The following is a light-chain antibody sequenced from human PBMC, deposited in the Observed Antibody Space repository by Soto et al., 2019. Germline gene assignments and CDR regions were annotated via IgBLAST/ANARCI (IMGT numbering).Light chain of an antibody. CDR2: AAS. J-gene: IGKJ5*01. CDR3: QQLNSYPIT. Sequence: IQLTQSPSSLSASVGDRVTITCRASQGISSFLAWYQQKPGKAPKLLIYAASTLQTGVPSRFSGSGSGTDFTLTSSSLQPADFATYYCQQLNSYPITFGQGTRLEIK. CDR1: QGISSF. V-gene: IGKV1-9*01.